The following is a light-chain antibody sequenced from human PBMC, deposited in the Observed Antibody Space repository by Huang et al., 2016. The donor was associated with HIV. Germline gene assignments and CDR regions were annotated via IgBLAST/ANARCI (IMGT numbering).Light chain of an antibody. J-gene: IGKJ1*01. CDR3: QHYDNLRT. Sequence: DIQMTQSPSSLSASVGDRVTITCQASQDISNYLNWYQQKPGKAPKLLIYDAANLETGVSSRFSGSESGTDFTFTISSLQPEDIATYYCQHYDNLRTFGQGTKVEIK. V-gene: IGKV1-33*01. CDR1: QDISNY. CDR2: DAA.